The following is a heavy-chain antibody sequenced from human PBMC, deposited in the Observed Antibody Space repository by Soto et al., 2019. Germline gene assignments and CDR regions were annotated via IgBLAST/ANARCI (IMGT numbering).Heavy chain of an antibody. D-gene: IGHD3-16*02. V-gene: IGHV3-48*02. CDR1: GFTFSSYS. CDR3: ARCYDYVWGSYRYTFDY. J-gene: IGHJ4*02. Sequence: PGGSLRLSCAASGFTFSSYSMNWVRQAPGKGLEWVSYISSSSSTIYYAGSVKGRFTISRDNAKNSLYLQMNSLRDEDTAVYYCARCYDYVWGSYRYTFDYWGQGTLVTVSS. CDR2: ISSSSSTI.